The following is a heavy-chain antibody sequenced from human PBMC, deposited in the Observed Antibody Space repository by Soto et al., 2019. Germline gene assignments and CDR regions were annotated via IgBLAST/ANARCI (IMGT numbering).Heavy chain of an antibody. Sequence: QVQLQESGPGLVKPSETLSLTCTVSGGSISSYYWSWIRHPPGKGLEWIGYIYYSGSTNYNPSLKCRVTISVDTSKNQFSLKLSSVTAADTVVYYCARDRWGDDCSGSYSLDYRGQGTLVTVSS. J-gene: IGHJ4*02. CDR2: IYYSGST. CDR3: ARDRWGDDCSGSYSLDY. D-gene: IGHD3-10*02. V-gene: IGHV4-59*01. CDR1: GGSISSYY.